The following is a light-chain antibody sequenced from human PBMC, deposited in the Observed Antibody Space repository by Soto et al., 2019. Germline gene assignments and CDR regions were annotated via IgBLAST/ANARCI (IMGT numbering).Light chain of an antibody. J-gene: IGKJ3*01. Sequence: IVLTQSPGTLSLSPGERATLSCGASQSVTDNFLAWYQQKHGQAPRLLLYGAFSRATGVPDRFSGGGSGTDFTLTISRLEPGDFAVYYCQQYVTPLFTFGPGTKVDIK. CDR1: QSVTDNF. CDR3: QQYVTPLFT. V-gene: IGKV3-20*01. CDR2: GAF.